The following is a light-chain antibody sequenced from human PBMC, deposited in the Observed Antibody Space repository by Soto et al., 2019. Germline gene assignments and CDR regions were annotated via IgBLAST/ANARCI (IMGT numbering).Light chain of an antibody. CDR3: QQYNSYSAT. CDR1: QSINNW. J-gene: IGKJ1*01. V-gene: IGKV1-5*01. CDR2: DAS. Sequence: DIQMTQSPSALSASAGDRVTITCRASQSINNWLAWYLQKPGKAPKLLIYDASTLEIGVPSRFSGSGSGTEFTLTISSLQPDDFATYYCQQYNSYSATFGQGTKVAIK.